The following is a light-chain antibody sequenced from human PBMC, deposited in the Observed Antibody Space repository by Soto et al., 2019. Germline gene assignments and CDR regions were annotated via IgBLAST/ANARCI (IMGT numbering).Light chain of an antibody. CDR3: QQFGSSPLA. J-gene: IGKJ4*01. V-gene: IGKV3-20*01. Sequence: EIVLTQSPGTLSLSPGERATLSCRARQSVSSSYFAWYQQKPGQAPRLLIYGASSRATGIPDRFRGSGSGTDFTLTISRLEPEDFAVYYCQQFGSSPLAFGGGTKVEIK. CDR2: GAS. CDR1: QSVSSSY.